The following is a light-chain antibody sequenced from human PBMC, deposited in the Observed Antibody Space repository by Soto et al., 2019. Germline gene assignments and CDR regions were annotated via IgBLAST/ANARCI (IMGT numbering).Light chain of an antibody. CDR1: ESVRNNS. Sequence: ELILTQSPGTLSLSPGERATLSCRASESVRNNSLAWYQQHPGQAPRLLIFGASSRATGIPDRFTGTVSGSDFSLTISRLEPDDSAVYFCHHYGYGADTFGQGTKLEVK. V-gene: IGKV3-20*01. CDR3: HHYGYGADT. J-gene: IGKJ2*01. CDR2: GAS.